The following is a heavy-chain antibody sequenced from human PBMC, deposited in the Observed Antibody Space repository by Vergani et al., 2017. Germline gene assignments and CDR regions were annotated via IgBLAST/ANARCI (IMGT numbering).Heavy chain of an antibody. D-gene: IGHD2-8*02. CDR1: GYSISSGYY. CDR2: IYHSGST. CDR3: ARGRASGGWFDP. V-gene: IGHV4-38-2*01. Sequence: QVQLQESGPGLVKPSETLSLTCAVSGYSISSGYYWGWIRQPPGKGLEWIGSIYHSGSTYYNPSLKSRVTISVDTSKTQFSLKLSSVTAADTAVYYCARGRASGGWFDPWGQGTLVTVSS. J-gene: IGHJ5*02.